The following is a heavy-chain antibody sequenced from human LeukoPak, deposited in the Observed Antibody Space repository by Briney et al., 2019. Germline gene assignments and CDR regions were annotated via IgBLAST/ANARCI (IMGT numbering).Heavy chain of an antibody. CDR1: GFTFSSYT. J-gene: IGHJ4*02. CDR3: AKTGGAISYS. D-gene: IGHD4/OR15-4a*01. V-gene: IGHV3-21*01. CDR2: ISSSSSYI. Sequence: GGSLRLSCAASGFTFSSYTMKWVRQAPGKGLEWVSSISSSSSYIYYADSVKGRFTISRDNAKNSLYLQMNSLRAEDTAVYFCAKTGGAISYSWGQGTLVTVSS.